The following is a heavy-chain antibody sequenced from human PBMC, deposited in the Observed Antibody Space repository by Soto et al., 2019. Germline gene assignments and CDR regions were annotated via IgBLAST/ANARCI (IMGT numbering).Heavy chain of an antibody. CDR2: IDSDGSSI. V-gene: IGHV3-74*01. CDR3: AKDLGPYYYYGMDV. J-gene: IGHJ6*02. CDR1: GFTFSSYW. Sequence: PGGSLRLSCAASGFTFSSYWMHWVRQTPGKGLVWVSHIDSDGSSIGYADSVKGRFTISRDNAKNSLYLQMNSLRAEDTALYYCAKDLGPYYYYGMDVWGQGTTVTVSS. D-gene: IGHD7-27*01.